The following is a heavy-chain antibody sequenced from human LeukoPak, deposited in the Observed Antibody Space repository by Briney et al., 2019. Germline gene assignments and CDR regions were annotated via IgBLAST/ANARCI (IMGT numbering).Heavy chain of an antibody. J-gene: IGHJ5*02. D-gene: IGHD6-13*01. CDR2: IYYSGST. V-gene: IGHV4-31*03. Sequence: PSETLSLTCTVSGGSISSGGYYWSWIRQHPGKGLEWIGYIYYSGSTYYNPSLKSRVTISVDTSKNQFSLKLSSVTAADTAVYYCARDSIIAGGTNWFNPWGQGTLVTVSS. CDR1: GGSISSGGYY. CDR3: ARDSIIAGGTNWFNP.